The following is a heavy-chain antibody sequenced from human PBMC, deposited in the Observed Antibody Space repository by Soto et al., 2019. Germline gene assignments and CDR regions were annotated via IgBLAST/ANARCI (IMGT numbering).Heavy chain of an antibody. CDR2: IYNGGST. CDR3: ARAPVGLDTISYFDY. V-gene: IGHV4-30-4*01. Sequence: QVQLQESGPGLVKPSETLSLTCTVSGDSVSSVGFHWAWLRRPPGKGLEWIGYIYNGGSTYYRPSLESLMHLSLYATRNHYSLRLTSVTAADTAVYFCARAPVGLDTISYFDYWGQGKLVTVSS. J-gene: IGHJ4*02. CDR1: GDSVSSVGFH. D-gene: IGHD3-3*01.